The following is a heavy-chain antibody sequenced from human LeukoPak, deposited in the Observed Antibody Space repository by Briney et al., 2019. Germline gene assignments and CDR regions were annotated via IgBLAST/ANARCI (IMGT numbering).Heavy chain of an antibody. CDR1: GFTFNNYD. D-gene: IGHD7-27*01. CDR2: IWYDGSNK. V-gene: IGHV3-30*02. Sequence: GGSLRLFCATSGFTFNNYDMHWVRQAPGKGLDWVAFIWYDGSNKYHTDSVKGRFTISRDTSKNTVYLQMNSLRVEDTAVYYCARGDWGMYYFDYWGQGTLVTVSS. J-gene: IGHJ4*02. CDR3: ARGDWGMYYFDY.